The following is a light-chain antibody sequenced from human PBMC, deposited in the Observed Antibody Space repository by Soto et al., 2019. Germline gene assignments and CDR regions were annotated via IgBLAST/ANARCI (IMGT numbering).Light chain of an antibody. CDR2: SNN. J-gene: IGLJ2*01. CDR3: AALDYSLIGPV. CDR1: TSNIGRYG. Sequence: QSVLTQAPSASGIPGQRVTISCSGSTSNIGRYGVDWYQHLPGTAPKLLIYSNNERPSGVPDRFSGSQSGTSASLAISGLQSEDEADYYCAALDYSLIGPVFGGGTKLTVL. V-gene: IGLV1-44*01.